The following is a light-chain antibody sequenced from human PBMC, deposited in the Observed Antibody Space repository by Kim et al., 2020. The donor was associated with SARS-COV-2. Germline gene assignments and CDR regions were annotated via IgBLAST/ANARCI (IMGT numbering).Light chain of an antibody. CDR1: SLRSYY. Sequence: SSELTQDPAVSVALGQTVRITCQGDSLRSYYATWYQQKPGQAPILVIYGKNNRPSGIPDRFSGSSSGNTASLTIPGTQAGDEADYYCNSRDSNDNGVFGG. V-gene: IGLV3-19*01. CDR2: GKN. J-gene: IGLJ2*01. CDR3: NSRDSNDNGV.